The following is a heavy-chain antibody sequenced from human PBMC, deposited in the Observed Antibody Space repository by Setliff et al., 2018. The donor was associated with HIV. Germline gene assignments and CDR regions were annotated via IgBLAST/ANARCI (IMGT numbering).Heavy chain of an antibody. CDR3: ATLRWLRSKHSDY. V-gene: IGHV4-39*01. CDR1: GGSITNTNYY. Sequence: SETLSLTCTVSGGSITNTNYYWGWIRQPPGKGLEWIGAIYYSGNTYYNPSLKSRVTMSVDTSKNQFSLNLRSVTAADTAVYFCATLRWLRSKHSDYWGQGTLVTVS. D-gene: IGHD5-12*01. CDR2: IYYSGNT. J-gene: IGHJ4*01.